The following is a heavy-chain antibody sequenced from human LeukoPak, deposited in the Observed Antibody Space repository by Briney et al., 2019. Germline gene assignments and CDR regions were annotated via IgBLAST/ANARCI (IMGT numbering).Heavy chain of an antibody. CDR1: GGSISSGGYS. Sequence: SQTLSLTCAVSGGSISSGGYSWSWIRQPPGKGLEWIGYIYHSGSTYYNPSLKSRVTISVDRSKNQFSLRLSSVTAADTAVYYCASNALEHYYDSSGYSFGYWGQGTLVTVSS. V-gene: IGHV4-30-2*01. J-gene: IGHJ4*02. CDR3: ASNALEHYYDSSGYSFGY. D-gene: IGHD3-22*01. CDR2: IYHSGST.